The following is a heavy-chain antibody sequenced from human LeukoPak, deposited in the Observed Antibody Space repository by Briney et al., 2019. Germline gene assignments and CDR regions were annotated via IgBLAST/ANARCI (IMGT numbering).Heavy chain of an antibody. D-gene: IGHD6-13*01. CDR2: FDPEDGET. CDR3: ATGHYMAAHISFDY. V-gene: IGHV1-24*01. CDR1: GYTLTELS. Sequence: ASVKVSCKVSGYTLTELSMHWVRQAPGKGLEWMGGFDPEDGETIYAQKFQGRVTMTEDTSTDTAYMELSSLRSEDTAVYYCATGHYMAAHISFDYWGQGTLVTVSS. J-gene: IGHJ4*02.